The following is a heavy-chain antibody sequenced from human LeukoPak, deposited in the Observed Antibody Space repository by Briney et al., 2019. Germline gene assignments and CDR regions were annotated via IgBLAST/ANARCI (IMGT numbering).Heavy chain of an antibody. V-gene: IGHV3-23*01. J-gene: IGHJ3*02. CDR3: AKVGVGATWDAFDI. CDR2: YSDSGTGT. CDR1: GFSFSNYA. D-gene: IGHD1-26*01. Sequence: GGSLRLSCAASGFSFSNYAINWVRQAPGKGLEWVSGYSDSGTGTYYAASVKGRFTISRDNSKNTLSLQMNNLRAEDTAVYYCAKVGVGATWDAFDIWGQGTMVTVSS.